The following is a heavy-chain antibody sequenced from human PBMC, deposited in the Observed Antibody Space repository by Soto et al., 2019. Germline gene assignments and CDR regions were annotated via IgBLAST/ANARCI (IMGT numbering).Heavy chain of an antibody. D-gene: IGHD6-13*01. CDR1: GGSFSGYY. Sequence: SETLSLTCAVYGGSFSGYYWSWIRQPPGKGLEWIGEINHSGSTNYNPSLMSRLTISVDTSKNQFSLKVSSVTAADTAVYYCARDIAAAGSPDYNWFDPWGQGTLVTVSS. V-gene: IGHV4-34*01. CDR3: ARDIAAAGSPDYNWFDP. J-gene: IGHJ5*02. CDR2: INHSGST.